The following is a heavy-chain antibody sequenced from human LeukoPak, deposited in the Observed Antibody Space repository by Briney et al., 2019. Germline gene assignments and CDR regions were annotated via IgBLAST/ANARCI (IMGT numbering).Heavy chain of an antibody. V-gene: IGHV4-59*01. CDR2: ISYRGST. J-gene: IGHJ3*02. D-gene: IGHD3-22*01. CDR1: GGSINNYY. CDR3: ARDSSGYADAFDM. Sequence: SDTLSLTCTVSGGSINNYYWNWIRQPPGKGLEWIGYISYRGSTNYSHSLQSRVTISVDTSKNQFSLKLASVTAADTAVYYCARDSSGYADAFDMWGQGTMVTVSS.